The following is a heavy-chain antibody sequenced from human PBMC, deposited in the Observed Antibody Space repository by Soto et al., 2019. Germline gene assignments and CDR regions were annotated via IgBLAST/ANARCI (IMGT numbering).Heavy chain of an antibody. CDR2: IYYDGGNK. D-gene: IGHD3-10*01. J-gene: IGHJ6*02. CDR3: ARPSYGSPFYYGMDV. Sequence: QVQLVESGGGVVQPGKSLRLSCVASGSTFSNFGMHWVRQAPGKGLEWVALIYYDGGNKYYADSVKGRFTISSDNSENTLHLQMNSVRAEDTAVYYCARPSYGSPFYYGMDVWGQGTTVTVSS. CDR1: GSTFSNFG. V-gene: IGHV3-33*01.